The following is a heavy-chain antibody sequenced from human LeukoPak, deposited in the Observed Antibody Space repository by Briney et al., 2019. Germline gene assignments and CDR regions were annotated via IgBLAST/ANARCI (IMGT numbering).Heavy chain of an antibody. V-gene: IGHV4-34*01. CDR1: GGSFSGYY. D-gene: IGHD2-15*01. CDR2: INHSGST. CDR3: ARVRGYCSGGSCYPYWFDP. J-gene: IGHJ5*02. Sequence: SETLSLTCAVYGGSFSGYYWSWIRQPPGKGLEWIGEINHSGSTNYNPSLKSRVTISVDTSKNQFSLKLSSVTAADMAVYYCARVRGYCSGGSCYPYWFDPWGQGTLVTVSS.